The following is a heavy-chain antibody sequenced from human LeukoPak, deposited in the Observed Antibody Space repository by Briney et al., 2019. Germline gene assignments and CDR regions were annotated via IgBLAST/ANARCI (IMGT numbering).Heavy chain of an antibody. D-gene: IGHD2-21*02. Sequence: GGSLRLSCVVSGFTFRDYWMSWVRQAPGKGLEWVANIKSDGSDKYYVDSVKGRFTISRDNAKNSLYLQMNGLRVEDTATYYCVCDFARQRGYWGQGTLVTVSS. J-gene: IGHJ4*02. CDR3: VCDFARQRGY. CDR1: GFTFRDYW. CDR2: IKSDGSDK. V-gene: IGHV3-7*01.